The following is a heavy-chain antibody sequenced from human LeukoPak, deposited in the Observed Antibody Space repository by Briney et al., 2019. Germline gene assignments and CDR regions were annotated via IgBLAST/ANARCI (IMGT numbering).Heavy chain of an antibody. J-gene: IGHJ6*02. CDR1: GYTSTSYY. V-gene: IGHV1-46*01. CDR2: INPSGGST. Sequence: ASVKVSCKASGYTSTSYYMHWVRQAPGQGLEWMGIINPSGGSTSYAQKFQGRVTMTRDTSTSTVYMELSSLRSEDTAVYYCARSVVVVTSHYYYYYGMDVWGQGTTVTVSS. CDR3: ARSVVVVTSHYYYYYGMDV. D-gene: IGHD3-22*01.